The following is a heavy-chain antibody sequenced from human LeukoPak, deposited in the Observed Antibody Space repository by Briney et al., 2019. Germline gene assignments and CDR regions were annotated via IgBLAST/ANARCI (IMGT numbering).Heavy chain of an antibody. J-gene: IGHJ4*02. V-gene: IGHV4-34*01. D-gene: IGHD3-22*01. CDR1: GGSFSDYY. CDR2: INHSGTS. CDR3: ASNGPLRSDTSHYYFDS. Sequence: IPSETLSLTCAVYGGSFSDYYWSWVRQSPGKGLEWIGEINHSGTSNYNPSLKSRLTISVDTPKNQFSLSLSSLSAADTAVYYCASNGPLRSDTSHYYFDSWGQGTLVTVSS.